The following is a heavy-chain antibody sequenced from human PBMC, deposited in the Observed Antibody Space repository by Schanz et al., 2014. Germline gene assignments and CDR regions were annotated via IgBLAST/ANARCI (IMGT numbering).Heavy chain of an antibody. Sequence: EVQLVESGGGLVQPGGSLRLSCAASGFSVSSNFMTWVRQAPGKGLEWVANIKHDGSEKYYVDSVKGRFTISRDNAKNSLYLQMHSLRVEDTAVYYCARDDFWSGDDNRFDPWGQGTLVTVSS. CDR3: ARDDFWSGDDNRFDP. CDR2: IKHDGSEK. V-gene: IGHV3-7*01. CDR1: GFSVSSNF. D-gene: IGHD3-3*01. J-gene: IGHJ5*02.